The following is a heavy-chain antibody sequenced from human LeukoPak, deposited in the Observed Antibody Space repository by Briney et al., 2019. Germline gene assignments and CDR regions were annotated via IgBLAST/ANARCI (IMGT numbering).Heavy chain of an antibody. CDR1: GGSISSYY. J-gene: IGHJ6*03. D-gene: IGHD3-22*01. CDR2: IYYSGGT. Sequence: SETLSLTCTVSGGSISSYYWSWIRQPPGKGLEWIGYIYYSGGTNYNPSLKSRVTISVDTSKNQFSLKLSSVTAADTAVYYCARDYYRDYMDVWGKGTTVTVSS. CDR3: ARDYYRDYMDV. V-gene: IGHV4-59*01.